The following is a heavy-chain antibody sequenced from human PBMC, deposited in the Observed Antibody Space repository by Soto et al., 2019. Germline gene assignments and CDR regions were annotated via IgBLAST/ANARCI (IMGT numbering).Heavy chain of an antibody. CDR2: INPNSGGT. CDR3: AGALTTMVRGVMSFYFDY. D-gene: IGHD3-10*01. CDR1: GYTFTGYY. Sequence: GASVKVSCKASGYTFTGYYMHWVRQAPGQGLEWMGWINPNSGGTNYAQKFQGWVTMTRDTSTSTAYMELSSLRSEDTAVYYCAGALTTMVRGVMSFYFDYWGQGTLVTVS. J-gene: IGHJ4*02. V-gene: IGHV1-2*04.